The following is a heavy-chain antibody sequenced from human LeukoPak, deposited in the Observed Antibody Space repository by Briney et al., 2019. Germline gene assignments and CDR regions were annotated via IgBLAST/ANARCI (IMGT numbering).Heavy chain of an antibody. D-gene: IGHD3-22*01. J-gene: IGHJ5*02. CDR3: AKDRDDYDSSGSNWFDP. CDR1: GFTFSSYA. V-gene: IGHV3-23*01. CDR2: ISGSGGST. Sequence: GGSLRLSCAAPGFTFSSYAMSWVRQAPGEGLEWVSAISGSGGSTYYADSVKGRFTISRDNSKNTLYLQMNSLRAEDTAVYYCAKDRDDYDSSGSNWFDPWGQGTLVTVSS.